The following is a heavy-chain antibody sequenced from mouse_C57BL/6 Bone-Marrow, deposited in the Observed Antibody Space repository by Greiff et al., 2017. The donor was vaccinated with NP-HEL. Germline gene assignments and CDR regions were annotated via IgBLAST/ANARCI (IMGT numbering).Heavy chain of an antibody. J-gene: IGHJ1*03. CDR2: IDPNSGGT. D-gene: IGHD1-1*01. V-gene: IGHV1-72*01. Sequence: VQLQQPGADLVKPEASVKLSCKASGYTFTSYWMHWVKQRPGRGLEWIGRIDPNSGGTKFNEKFKTKATLTVDKPSSTAYMQLSSLTSEDSAVYYCARYYYGSRGWYFDVWGTGTTVTVSS. CDR1: GYTFTSYW. CDR3: ARYYYGSRGWYFDV.